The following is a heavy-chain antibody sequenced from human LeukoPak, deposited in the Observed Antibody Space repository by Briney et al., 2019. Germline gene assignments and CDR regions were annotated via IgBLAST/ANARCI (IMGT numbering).Heavy chain of an antibody. V-gene: IGHV1-2*02. D-gene: IGHD5-24*01. Sequence: SLSLSCAASGYTFTSYAMHWVRQAPGTGLESMGWITPSGGTNYTQKFQGRVAITRDTSITTAYMDLSRLTSDDTAAYYCARDRYGDGFAHFDYWGQGALVTVSS. CDR3: ARDRYGDGFAHFDY. CDR2: ITPSGGT. CDR1: GYTFTSYA. J-gene: IGHJ4*02.